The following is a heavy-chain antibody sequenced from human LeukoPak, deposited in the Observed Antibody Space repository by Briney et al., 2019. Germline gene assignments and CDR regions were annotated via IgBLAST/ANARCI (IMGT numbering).Heavy chain of an antibody. CDR3: ARDLDLSSGWYGDAFDI. CDR1: GFIFSSYA. J-gene: IGHJ3*02. D-gene: IGHD6-19*01. CDR2: ISYDGNYK. V-gene: IGHV3-30-3*01. Sequence: GGSLRLSCVASGFIFSSYALHWVRQAPGKGLEWVAVISYDGNYKYYADSVKGRFTISRDNAKNSLYLQMNSLRAEDTAVYYCARDLDLSSGWYGDAFDIWGQGTMVTVSS.